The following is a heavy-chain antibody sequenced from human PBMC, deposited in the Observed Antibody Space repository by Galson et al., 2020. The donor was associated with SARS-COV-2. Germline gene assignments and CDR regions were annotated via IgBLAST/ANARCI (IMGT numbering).Heavy chain of an antibody. CDR1: GFTFSSSE. Sequence: GESLKISCAASGFTFSSSEMNWVRQAPGKGLEWVSYLSGSDYTIYYADSVKGRFTISRDNAKNSLYLQMNSLRAEDTAVYYCARGATSSGWYLPDAFDIWGQGTMVTVSS. D-gene: IGHD6-19*01. CDR3: ARGATSSGWYLPDAFDI. CDR2: LSGSDYTI. V-gene: IGHV3-48*03. J-gene: IGHJ3*02.